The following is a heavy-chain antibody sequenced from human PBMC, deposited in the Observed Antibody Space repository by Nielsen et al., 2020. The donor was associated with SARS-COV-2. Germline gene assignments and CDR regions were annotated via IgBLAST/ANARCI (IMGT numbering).Heavy chain of an antibody. D-gene: IGHD3-3*01. J-gene: IGHJ4*02. CDR1: GFTFSSYS. CDR2: ISSSSSYI. Sequence: GESLKISCAASGFTFSSYSMNWVRQAPGKGLEWVSSISSSSSYIYYADSVKGRFTISRDNAKNSLYLQMNSLRAEDTAVYYCARSPDGFWSGYFDYWGQGTLVTVSS. CDR3: ARSPDGFWSGYFDY. V-gene: IGHV3-21*01.